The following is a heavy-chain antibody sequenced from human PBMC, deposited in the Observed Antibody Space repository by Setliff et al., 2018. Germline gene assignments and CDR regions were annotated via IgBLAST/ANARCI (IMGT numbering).Heavy chain of an antibody. D-gene: IGHD3-3*01. CDR3: ARTDDYYNFYAY. V-gene: IGHV4-39*07. Sequence: SETLFLTCTVSGASISGSSYYWAWIRQPPGRGLELIGSIFYGGSTYYNPSLKSRVTISIDASKNQFSLKLDSVTAADTAVYYCARTDDYYNFYAYWGQGTLVTVSS. J-gene: IGHJ4*02. CDR1: GASISGSSYY. CDR2: IFYGGST.